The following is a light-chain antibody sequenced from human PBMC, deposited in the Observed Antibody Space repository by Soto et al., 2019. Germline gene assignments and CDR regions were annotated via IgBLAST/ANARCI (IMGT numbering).Light chain of an antibody. V-gene: IGKV3-20*01. CDR2: GAS. J-gene: IGKJ1*01. Sequence: EIVLTQSPGTLSLSPGERATLSCRASQSVSSSYLAWYQQKPGQAPRLLIYGASSRATGIPDRFSGSGSGTHFTLTIISLEPEDFAVYYCQQYHSSQCTFGQGTKVEIK. CDR3: QQYHSSQCT. CDR1: QSVSSSY.